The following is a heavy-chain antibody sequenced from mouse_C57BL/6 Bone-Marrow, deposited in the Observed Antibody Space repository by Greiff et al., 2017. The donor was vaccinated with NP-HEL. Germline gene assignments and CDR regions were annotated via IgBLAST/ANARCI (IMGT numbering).Heavy chain of an antibody. CDR3: ARGGGYPSYWYFDV. J-gene: IGHJ1*03. Sequence: QVQLQQPGAELVKPGASVKLSCKASGYTFTSYWMQWVKQRPGQGLEWIGAIDPSDSYPNSNPNFKGQATLPVDPYSSTAYMQLSSRTSEDSAVYYCARGGGYPSYWYFDVWGTGTTVTVSS. CDR1: GYTFTSYW. V-gene: IGHV1-50*01. D-gene: IGHD2-2*01. CDR2: IDPSDSYP.